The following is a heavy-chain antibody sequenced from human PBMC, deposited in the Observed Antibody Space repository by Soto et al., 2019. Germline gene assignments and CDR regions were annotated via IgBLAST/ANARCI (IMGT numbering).Heavy chain of an antibody. CDR3: ARQLWQYFDY. D-gene: IGHD5-18*01. V-gene: IGHV3-30-3*01. CDR2: ISYDGSNK. CDR1: GFTFSSYA. Sequence: QSGGSLRLSCAASGFTFSSYAMHWVRQAPGKGLEWVAVISYDGSNKYYADSVKGRFTISRDNSKNTLYLQMNSLRAEDTAVYYCARQLWQYFDYWGQGTLVTVSS. J-gene: IGHJ4*02.